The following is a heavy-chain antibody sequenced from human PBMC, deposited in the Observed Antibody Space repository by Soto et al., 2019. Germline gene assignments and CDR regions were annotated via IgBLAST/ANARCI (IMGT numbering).Heavy chain of an antibody. J-gene: IGHJ4*02. CDR3: ARAEPGFYFDY. CDR1: GFTFSSYA. Sequence: QVQLVESGGGVVQPVRSLRLSCAASGFTFSSYAMHWVRQAPGKGLEWVAVISYDGSNKYYADSVKGRFTISRDNSKNTLYLQMNSLRAEDTAVYYCARAEPGFYFDYWGQGTLVTVSS. CDR2: ISYDGSNK. V-gene: IGHV3-30-3*01.